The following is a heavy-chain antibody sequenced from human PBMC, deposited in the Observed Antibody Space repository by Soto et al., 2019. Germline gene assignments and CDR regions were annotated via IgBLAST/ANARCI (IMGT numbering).Heavy chain of an antibody. CDR1: GFTFSSYS. J-gene: IGHJ4*02. D-gene: IGHD6-13*01. V-gene: IGHV3-21*01. CDR2: ISSSSSYI. Sequence: PGGSLRLSCAASGFTFSSYSMNWVRQAPGKGLEWVSSISSSSSYIYYADSVKGRFTISRDNAKNSLYLQMNSLRAEDTAVYYCARDGADGSSCDYWGQGTLVTVSS. CDR3: ARDGADGSSCDY.